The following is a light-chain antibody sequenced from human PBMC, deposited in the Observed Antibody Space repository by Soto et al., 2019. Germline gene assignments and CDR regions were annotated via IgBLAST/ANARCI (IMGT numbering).Light chain of an antibody. CDR1: SSDVGAYNY. V-gene: IGLV2-8*01. CDR3: SSYAGTNRV. J-gene: IGLJ1*01. Sequence: QSALTQPPSASGSPGQSVTISCTGTSSDVGAYNYVSWYQQHPGKAPQVMIYEVSKRPSGVPDRFSGSKSGNTASLTVSGLQAEDEAEYYCSSYAGTNRVFGTGTKVTVL. CDR2: EVS.